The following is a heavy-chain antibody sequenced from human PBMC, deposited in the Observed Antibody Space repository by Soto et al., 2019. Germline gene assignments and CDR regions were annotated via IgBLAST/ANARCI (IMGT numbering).Heavy chain of an antibody. Sequence: GASVKVSCKPSGYMFTKSAMHWVRQAPGQRLEWMGWISGDSGNTKYSPKLQDRVTITRDTSASTAYMELSSLRSEDTALYYCARDGVAAGNINFDYWGQGTLVTVSS. D-gene: IGHD6-19*01. V-gene: IGHV1-3*01. CDR1: GYMFTKSA. J-gene: IGHJ4*01. CDR3: ARDGVAAGNINFDY. CDR2: ISGDSGNT.